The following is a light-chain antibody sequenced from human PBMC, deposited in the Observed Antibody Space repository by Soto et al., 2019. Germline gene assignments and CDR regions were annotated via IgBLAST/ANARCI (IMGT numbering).Light chain of an antibody. V-gene: IGKV1-39*01. J-gene: IGKJ2*01. CDR1: QSVNRF. CDR3: QQTYRPSYT. CDR2: AAS. Sequence: DIQMDQSPSSPSASLGDRVTITCRASQSVNRFLNWYQQHPGRAPKVLIYAASTLQSGVPSRFSGNGSGTEFTLTISTLQPDDFATYFWQQTYRPSYTFAQGTRLESK.